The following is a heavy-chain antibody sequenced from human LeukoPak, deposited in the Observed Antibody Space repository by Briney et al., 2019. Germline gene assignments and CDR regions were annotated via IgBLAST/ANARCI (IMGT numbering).Heavy chain of an antibody. CDR2: ISTYNGNT. CDR3: ARGTTADIDY. V-gene: IGHV1-18*01. Sequence: ASVKVSCKASGYTXSTYGISWVRQAPGQGLEWMGWISTYNGNTNYAQKLQGRVTMTTDTSTSTAYMELRSLRSDDTAVYYCARGTTADIDYWGQGTLVTVSS. J-gene: IGHJ4*02. D-gene: IGHD5-12*01. CDR1: GYTXSTYG.